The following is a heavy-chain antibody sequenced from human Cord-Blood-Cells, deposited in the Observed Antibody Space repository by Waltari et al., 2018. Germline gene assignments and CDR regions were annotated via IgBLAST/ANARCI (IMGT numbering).Heavy chain of an antibody. CDR2: INQSGST. D-gene: IGHD3-3*01. Sequence: QLQLQQWGAGLLTSSETLSLTCSVYGGSFSGSYWSWIPQPPGKGREWIGEINQSGSTNYNPSLTSRVTISVDTSKNQFSLKLSSVTAADTAVYYCARVGLEWSYGYYFDYWGQGTLVTVSS. CDR3: ARVGLEWSYGYYFDY. J-gene: IGHJ4*02. V-gene: IGHV4-34*01. CDR1: GGSFSGSY.